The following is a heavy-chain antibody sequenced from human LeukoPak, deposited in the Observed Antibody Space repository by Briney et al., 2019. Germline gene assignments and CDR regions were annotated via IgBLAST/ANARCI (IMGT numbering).Heavy chain of an antibody. V-gene: IGHV3-23*01. CDR1: GFTFSSYA. J-gene: IGHJ6*03. Sequence: GGSLRLSCAASGFTFSSYAMSWVRQAPGKGLEWVSAISGSGGSTYYADSVKGRFTISRDNSKHTLYLQMNSLRAEDTAVYYCAKGYCSSTSCSDYYYYYMDVWGKGTTVTVSS. CDR3: AKGYCSSTSCSDYYYYYMDV. CDR2: ISGSGGST. D-gene: IGHD2-2*01.